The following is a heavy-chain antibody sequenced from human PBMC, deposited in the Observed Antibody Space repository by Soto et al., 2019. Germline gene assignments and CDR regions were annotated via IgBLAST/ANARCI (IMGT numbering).Heavy chain of an antibody. CDR1: GYTFTNYD. V-gene: IGHV1-8*01. Sequence: ASVKVSCKASGYTFTNYDIIWVRLATGQGLEWMGWMNPNSGDTGYAQKFQDRVTMTRNTSISTAYMELSSLRYEDTAVYYCARGMGGIAPAGNAYWGQGSLVTVSS. D-gene: IGHD6-13*01. J-gene: IGHJ4*02. CDR2: MNPNSGDT. CDR3: ARGMGGIAPAGNAY.